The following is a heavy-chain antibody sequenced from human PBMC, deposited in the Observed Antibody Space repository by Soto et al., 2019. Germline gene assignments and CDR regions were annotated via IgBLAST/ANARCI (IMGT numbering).Heavy chain of an antibody. CDR3: ANSSSGWYGNLAF. D-gene: IGHD6-19*01. CDR1: GGSISSFGYH. V-gene: IGHV4-39*01. J-gene: IGHJ4*02. CDR2: VSYRGST. Sequence: QLHLQESGPGLVKPSETLSLTCTDSGGSISSFGYHWGWIRQPPGNGLQWIATVSYRGSTFYNPSLKTRLPLSVDTSKSQFSLKLNSVTAAASAVYYCANSSSGWYGNLAFWGRGPLVTVSS.